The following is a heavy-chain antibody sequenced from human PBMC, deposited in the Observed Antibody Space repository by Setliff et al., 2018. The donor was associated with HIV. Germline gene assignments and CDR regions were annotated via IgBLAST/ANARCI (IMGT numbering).Heavy chain of an antibody. D-gene: IGHD5-18*01. CDR1: GYTFSNYA. CDR2: FNPVLDMA. V-gene: IGHV1-69*10. Sequence: ASVKVSCKSSGYTFSNYAITWVRQAPGQGLEWLGAFNPVLDMANLAQMFQGRVTITTDESTNTAYMELTSLRTEDTAVYYCAREGHTTMITGYFDYWGQGTLVTVSS. CDR3: AREGHTTMITGYFDY. J-gene: IGHJ4*02.